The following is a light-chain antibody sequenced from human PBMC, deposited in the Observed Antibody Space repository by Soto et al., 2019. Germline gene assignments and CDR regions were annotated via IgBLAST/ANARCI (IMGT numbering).Light chain of an antibody. CDR1: QSINSN. V-gene: IGKV3-15*01. J-gene: IGKJ1*01. CDR3: QQYNNWPRT. Sequence: EIVMTQSTGTLSLSPLDGATISWRASQSINSNLAWYQQKPGQAPRLLIYGASTRATGIPARFSGSGSGTEFTLTISSLQSEDFAVYYCQQYNNWPRTFGQGTKVDIK. CDR2: GAS.